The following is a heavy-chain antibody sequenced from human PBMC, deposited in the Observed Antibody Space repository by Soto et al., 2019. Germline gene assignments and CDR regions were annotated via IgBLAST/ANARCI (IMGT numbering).Heavy chain of an antibody. V-gene: IGHV1-2*02. D-gene: IGHD2-2*01. CDR3: ARLHCSSTSCYGYSNDYYGMDV. J-gene: IGHJ6*02. CDR2: INPNSGGT. CDR1: GYTFTGYS. Sequence: ASVKVSCKASGYTFTGYSMHWVRQAPGQGLEWMGWINPNSGGTNYAQKFQGRVTITADKSTSTAYMELSSLRSEDTAVYYCARLHCSSTSCYGYSNDYYGMDVWGQGTTVTVSS.